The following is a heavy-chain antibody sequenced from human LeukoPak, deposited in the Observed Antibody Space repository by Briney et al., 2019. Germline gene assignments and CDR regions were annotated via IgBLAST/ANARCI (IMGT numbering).Heavy chain of an antibody. Sequence: SVKLSCKASGGTFSSYAISWVRQAPGQGLEWMGRIIPIFGTANYAQKFQGRVTITTDESTSTAYMELSSLRSEDTAVYYCARDGDYDSSEYYFDYWGQGTLVTVSS. J-gene: IGHJ4*02. CDR3: ARDGDYDSSEYYFDY. CDR1: GGTFSSYA. D-gene: IGHD3-22*01. CDR2: IIPIFGTA. V-gene: IGHV1-69*05.